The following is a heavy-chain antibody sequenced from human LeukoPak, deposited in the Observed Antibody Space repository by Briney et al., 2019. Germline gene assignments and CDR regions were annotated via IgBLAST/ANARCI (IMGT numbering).Heavy chain of an antibody. CDR1: GFTFDDYA. J-gene: IGHJ4*02. D-gene: IGHD3-10*01. CDR3: AKEGFRYYGSGSFEY. Sequence: GRSLRLSCAASGFTFDDYAMHWVRQAPGKGLEWVSGISWNSGSIGYADSVKGRFTISRDNAKNSLYLQMNSLRAEDMALYYCAKEGFRYYGSGSFEYWGQGTLVTVSS. V-gene: IGHV3-9*03. CDR2: ISWNSGSI.